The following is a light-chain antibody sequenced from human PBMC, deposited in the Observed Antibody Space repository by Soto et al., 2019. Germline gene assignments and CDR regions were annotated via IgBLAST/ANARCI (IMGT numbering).Light chain of an antibody. J-gene: IGKJ1*01. CDR2: AAS. CDR1: QSVSTN. Sequence: DILMTQSPSSLSASVGDRVTLSCRASQSVSTNLAWYQQKPGKAPRLLIYAASTWHSGIPARFSGSGSGTEFTLTISSLQSEDFAIYYCQHYYKTPRTFGQGTKVDI. CDR3: QHYYKTPRT. V-gene: IGKV3-15*01.